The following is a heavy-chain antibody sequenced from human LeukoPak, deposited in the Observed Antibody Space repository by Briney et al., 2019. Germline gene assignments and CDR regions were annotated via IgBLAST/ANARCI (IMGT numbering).Heavy chain of an antibody. J-gene: IGHJ6*03. CDR2: INTNTGNP. Sequence: ASVNVCCNASGYTFISYSINWVRQAPGQGLEWMGWINTNTGNPTYAQGFTGRFVFSLDTSVSTAYLQISSLKAEDTAVYYCARSIGAAGYMDVWGKGTTVTVSS. CDR3: ARSIGAAGYMDV. V-gene: IGHV7-4-1*02. D-gene: IGHD6-13*01. CDR1: GYTFISYS.